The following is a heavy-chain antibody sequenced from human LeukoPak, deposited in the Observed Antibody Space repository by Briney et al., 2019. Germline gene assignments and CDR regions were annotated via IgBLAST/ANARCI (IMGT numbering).Heavy chain of an antibody. CDR3: ARATFLGYYDILTGSDY. V-gene: IGHV3-48*04. D-gene: IGHD3-9*01. CDR1: GFTFSSYS. J-gene: IGHJ4*02. CDR2: ISSSSSTI. Sequence: GGSLRLSCAASGFTFSSYSMNWVRQAPGKGLEWVSYISSSSSTIYYADSVKGRFTISRDNAKNTLYLQMNSLRAEDTAVYYCARATFLGYYDILTGSDYWGQGTLVTVSS.